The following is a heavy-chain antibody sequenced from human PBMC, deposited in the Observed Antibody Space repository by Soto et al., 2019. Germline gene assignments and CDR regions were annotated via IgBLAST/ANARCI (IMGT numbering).Heavy chain of an antibody. Sequence: GESLKISCKGSGYTFTNNWIGWVRQMPGKGLEWMGIIYPGDSDARYSPSFQGQVTISVDKSISTAYPQWSSLKASGTAMYYCARLYGSSTSGLDVWGQGTTVTVSS. CDR3: ARLYGSSTSGLDV. CDR1: GYTFTNNW. CDR2: IYPGDSDA. J-gene: IGHJ6*02. D-gene: IGHD6-6*01. V-gene: IGHV5-51*01.